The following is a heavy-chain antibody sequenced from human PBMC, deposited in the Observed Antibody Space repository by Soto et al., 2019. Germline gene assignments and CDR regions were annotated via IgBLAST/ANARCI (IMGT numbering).Heavy chain of an antibody. Sequence: SETLSLTCAVHGGSFSGYYWSWIRQPPGKGLEWIGEINHSGSTNYNPSLKSRVTISVDTSKNQFSLKLSSVTAADTAVYYCARGPYYDFWGQGTLVTVSS. J-gene: IGHJ4*02. CDR1: GGSFSGYY. CDR2: INHSGST. CDR3: ARGPYYDF. V-gene: IGHV4-34*01.